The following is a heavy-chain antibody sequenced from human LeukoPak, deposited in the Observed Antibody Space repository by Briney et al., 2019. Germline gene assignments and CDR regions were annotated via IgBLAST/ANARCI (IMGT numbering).Heavy chain of an antibody. Sequence: ASVKVSCKASGYTFTSYGISWVRQAPGQGLEWMGWISAYNGNTNYAQKLQGRVTMTTDTSTSTAYMELRSLRSDDTAVYYCARGWRELERRYDAFDIWGQGTMVTVSS. CDR2: ISAYNGNT. D-gene: IGHD1-1*01. CDR3: ARGWRELERRYDAFDI. CDR1: GYTFTSYG. J-gene: IGHJ3*02. V-gene: IGHV1-18*01.